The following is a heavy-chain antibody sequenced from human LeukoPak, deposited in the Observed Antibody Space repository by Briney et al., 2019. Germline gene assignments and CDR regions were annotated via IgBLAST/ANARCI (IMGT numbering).Heavy chain of an antibody. J-gene: IGHJ6*02. CDR2: ISGSGEIT. CDR1: GFSINPYA. V-gene: IGHV3-23*01. D-gene: IGHD3-10*01. Sequence: GESLRLSCAVSGFSINPYAMSWVRQAPGKGLEWVSGISGSGEITFYADSVKGRFIISRDNAKNSLYLQMNSLRAEDTAVYYCARDYRGGLHYGMDVWAKGPRSPSP. CDR3: ARDYRGGLHYGMDV.